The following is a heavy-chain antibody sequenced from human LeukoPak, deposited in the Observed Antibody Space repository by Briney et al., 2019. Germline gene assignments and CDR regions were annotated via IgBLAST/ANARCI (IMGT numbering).Heavy chain of an antibody. CDR2: IKLDGSEK. J-gene: IGHJ6*02. CDR3: ARGQMYSGRTLDV. CDR1: GFTFSSYW. Sequence: GGSLRLSCAASGFTFSSYWLSWVRQAPGKGLEWVANIKLDGSEKYYVDSVKGRFTISRDNAKNSLYLQMNSLRAEDTAVYYCARGQMYSGRTLDVWGQGTTVTVSS. V-gene: IGHV3-7*01. D-gene: IGHD1-26*01.